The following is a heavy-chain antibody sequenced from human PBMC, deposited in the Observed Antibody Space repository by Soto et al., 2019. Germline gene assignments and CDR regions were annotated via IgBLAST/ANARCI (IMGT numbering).Heavy chain of an antibody. D-gene: IGHD2-21*02. J-gene: IGHJ4*02. Sequence: TGGSLRLSCAASGFTFSSYAMSWVRQAPGKGLEWVSAISGSGGSTYYADSVKGRFTISRDNSKNTLYLQMNSLRAEDTAVYYCANPQGAYCGGDCFTTVDYWGQGTLVTVSS. V-gene: IGHV3-23*01. CDR2: ISGSGGST. CDR1: GFTFSSYA. CDR3: ANPQGAYCGGDCFTTVDY.